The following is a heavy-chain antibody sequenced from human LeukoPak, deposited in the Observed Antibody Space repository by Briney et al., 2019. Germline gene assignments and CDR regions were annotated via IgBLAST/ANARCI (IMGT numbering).Heavy chain of an antibody. CDR3: ARDGLLWFGELFLSDV. J-gene: IGHJ6*02. CDR2: IKQDGSEK. Sequence: GGSLRLSCGASGFTLSSYWMTWVRQAPGKGLEWVANIKQDGSEKYYVDSVKGRFTISRDNAKNSLYLQMNCLRAEDTAVYYCARDGLLWFGELFLSDVWGQGTTVTVSS. D-gene: IGHD3-10*01. V-gene: IGHV3-7*01. CDR1: GFTLSSYW.